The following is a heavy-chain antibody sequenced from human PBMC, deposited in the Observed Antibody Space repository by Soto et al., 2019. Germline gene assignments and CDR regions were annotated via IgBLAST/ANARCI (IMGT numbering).Heavy chain of an antibody. CDR3: ARSYSNYDYYYMDV. V-gene: IGHV4-34*01. Sequence: PSETLSLTCAVYGGSFSGYYWSWIRQPPGKGLEWIGEINHSGSTNYNPSLKSRVTISVDTSKNQFSLKLSSVTAADTAVYYCARSYSNYDYYYMDVWGKGTTVTVSS. D-gene: IGHD4-4*01. CDR1: GGSFSGYY. J-gene: IGHJ6*03. CDR2: INHSGST.